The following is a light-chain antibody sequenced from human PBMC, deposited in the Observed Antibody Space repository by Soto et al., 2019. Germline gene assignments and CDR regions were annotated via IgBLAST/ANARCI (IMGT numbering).Light chain of an antibody. Sequence: QSVLTQSSSASASLGSSVKLTCTLSSGHSSYIIAWHQQQPGKAPRYLMKLEGSGSYNKGSGVPDRFSGPSSGADRYLTISNLQFEDEADYYRETWDSNPPWVFGGGTKVTVL. J-gene: IGLJ3*02. CDR3: ETWDSNPPWV. CDR2: LEGSGSY. V-gene: IGLV4-60*02. CDR1: SGHSSYI.